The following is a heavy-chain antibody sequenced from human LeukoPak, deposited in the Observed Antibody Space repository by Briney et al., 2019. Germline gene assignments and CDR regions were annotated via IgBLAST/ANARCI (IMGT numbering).Heavy chain of an antibody. CDR1: GFTFSSYG. CDR2: ISYDGSNK. J-gene: IGHJ4*02. CDR3: ARIEYSSSSAGDY. Sequence: GGSLRLSCAASGFTFSSYGMHWVRQAPGKGLEWVAVISYDGSNKYYADSVKGRFTISRDNSKNTLYLQMNSLRAEDTAVYYCARIEYSSSSAGDYWGQGTLVTVSS. V-gene: IGHV3-30*03. D-gene: IGHD6-6*01.